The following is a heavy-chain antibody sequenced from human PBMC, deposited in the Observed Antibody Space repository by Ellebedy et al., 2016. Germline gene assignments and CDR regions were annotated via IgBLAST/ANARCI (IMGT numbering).Heavy chain of an antibody. V-gene: IGHV4-61*01. CDR2: IYYSGST. D-gene: IGHD2-2*02. J-gene: IGHJ4*02. CDR1: GGSVSSGSYY. CDR3: ARSYCSSTSCYMGVFDY. Sequence: GSLRLXXTVSGGSVSSGSYYWSWIRQPPGKGLEWIGYIYYSGSTNYNPSLKSRVTISVDTSKNQFSLKLSSVTAADTAVYYCARSYCSSTSCYMGVFDYWGQGTLVTVSS.